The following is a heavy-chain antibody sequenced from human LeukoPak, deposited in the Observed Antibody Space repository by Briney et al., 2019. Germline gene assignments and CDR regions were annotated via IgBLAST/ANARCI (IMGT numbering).Heavy chain of an antibody. D-gene: IGHD3-22*01. Sequence: SETLSLTCTVSGGSISGSSYYWGWIRQPPGKGLEWIGSIYYSGSTYYNPSLKSRVTISVDTSKNQFSLKLSSVTAADTAVYYCARGSSGPPDYWGQGTLVTVSS. CDR1: GGSISGSSYY. CDR2: IYYSGST. V-gene: IGHV4-39*07. J-gene: IGHJ4*02. CDR3: ARGSSGPPDY.